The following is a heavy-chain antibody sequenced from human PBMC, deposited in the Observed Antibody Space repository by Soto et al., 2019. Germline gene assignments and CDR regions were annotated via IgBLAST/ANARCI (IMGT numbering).Heavy chain of an antibody. CDR2: ITGDGLRT. CDR1: GFIFGDFA. V-gene: IGHV3-23*01. Sequence: EVQLLESGGGLVQRGGSLRLSCVASGFIFGDFAMGWVRQAPGKGLKWVASITGDGLRTFYTESVRGRFSVSRDKSKNPLFLHMTGLSAEDSAIYFCVKDAPLPFDFWGQGTLVAVSS. J-gene: IGHJ4*03. CDR3: VKDAPLPFDF.